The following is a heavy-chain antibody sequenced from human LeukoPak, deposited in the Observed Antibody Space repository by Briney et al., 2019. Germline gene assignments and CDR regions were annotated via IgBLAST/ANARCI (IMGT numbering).Heavy chain of an antibody. J-gene: IGHJ3*02. CDR2: INPNSGGT. CDR1: GYTFTNYG. Sequence: GASVTVSCKGLGYTFTNYGITWVRQAPGQGLEWLGWINPNSGGTNYAQKFQGRVTMTRDTSISTAYMELSRLRSDDTAVYYCARSVGWATDAFDIWGQGTMVTVSS. CDR3: ARSVGWATDAFDI. V-gene: IGHV1-2*02. D-gene: IGHD6-19*01.